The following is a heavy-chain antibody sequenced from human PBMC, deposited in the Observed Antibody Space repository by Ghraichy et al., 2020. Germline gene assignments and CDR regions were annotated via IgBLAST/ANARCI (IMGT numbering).Heavy chain of an antibody. V-gene: IGHV3-33*01. Sequence: GGSLRLSCAASGFTFSSYGMHWVRQAPGKGLEWVAVIWYDGSNKYYADSVKGRFTISRDNSKNTLYLQMNSLRAEDTAVYYCARDPRAPAGLPLGMDVWGQGTTVTVSS. J-gene: IGHJ6*02. D-gene: IGHD6-13*01. CDR1: GFTFSSYG. CDR2: IWYDGSNK. CDR3: ARDPRAPAGLPLGMDV.